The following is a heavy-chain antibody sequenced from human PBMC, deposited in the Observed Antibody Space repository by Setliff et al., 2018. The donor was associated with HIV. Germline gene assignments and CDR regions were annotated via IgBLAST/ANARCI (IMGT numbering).Heavy chain of an antibody. CDR3: ARGWEGGMDY. CDR1: GGSISSYY. CDR2: IDHTGSA. J-gene: IGHJ4*02. V-gene: IGHV4-59*04. Sequence: SETLSLTCSVSGGSISSYYWSWIRQPAGKGLEWVGEIDHTGSAYYNPSLTSRVTMTGDTSTNTLYMELSSLRSEDTAVYYCARGWEGGMDYWGQGTLVTVSS. D-gene: IGHD1-26*01.